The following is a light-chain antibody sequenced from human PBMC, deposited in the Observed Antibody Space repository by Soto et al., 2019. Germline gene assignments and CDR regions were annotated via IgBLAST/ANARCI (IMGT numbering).Light chain of an antibody. CDR1: QGISSY. Sequence: DIQLTQSPSFLSASVGDRVTITCRASQGISSYLAWYQQKPGKAPKLLIYAASTLQSGVPSRFSGSGSGTDFTLTISSLQPEDFATYYCQQFNSYPRTFGQGTKLEIK. CDR3: QQFNSYPRT. V-gene: IGKV1-9*01. CDR2: AAS. J-gene: IGKJ2*01.